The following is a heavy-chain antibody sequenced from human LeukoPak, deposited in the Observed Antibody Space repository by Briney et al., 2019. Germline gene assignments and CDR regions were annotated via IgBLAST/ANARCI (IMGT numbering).Heavy chain of an antibody. J-gene: IGHJ4*02. Sequence: GGSLRLSCAASGFTFSSYAMSWVRPAPGKGLEWVSAISGSGGSTYYADSVRGRFTISRDNSKNTLYLQMNSLRAEDTAVYYCATPGYSSSWSFDYWGQGTLVTVSS. D-gene: IGHD6-13*01. V-gene: IGHV3-23*01. CDR3: ATPGYSSSWSFDY. CDR2: ISGSGGST. CDR1: GFTFSSYA.